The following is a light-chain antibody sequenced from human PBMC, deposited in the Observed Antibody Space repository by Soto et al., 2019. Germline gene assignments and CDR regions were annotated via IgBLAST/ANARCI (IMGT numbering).Light chain of an antibody. CDR3: SSYTSSSTLYV. Sequence: QSALTQPASVSGSPGQSITISCTGTSSDVGGYNYVSWYQQHPRKAPKLMIYDVSNRPSVVSNRFSGSKSGNTASLTISGLQAEDEADYYCSSYTSSSTLYVFGTGTKLTVL. V-gene: IGLV2-14*01. CDR1: SSDVGGYNY. CDR2: DVS. J-gene: IGLJ1*01.